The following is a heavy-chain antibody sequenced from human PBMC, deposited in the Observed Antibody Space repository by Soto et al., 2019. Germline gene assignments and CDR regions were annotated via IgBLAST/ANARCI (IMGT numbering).Heavy chain of an antibody. J-gene: IGHJ5*02. CDR2: ITTSSAYI. V-gene: IGHV3-21*01. Sequence: EVQLVESGGGLVKPGGSLRLSCAASRFTFNTYDMNWDRQAQGKGLEWVSSITTSSAYIYYADSLKGRITISRDNAKNSLFLQMNSLRAEDTAVYYCVRSGTARLLRHSWFDTWGQGTLVTVSS. CDR1: RFTFNTYD. D-gene: IGHD2-21*01. CDR3: VRSGTARLLRHSWFDT.